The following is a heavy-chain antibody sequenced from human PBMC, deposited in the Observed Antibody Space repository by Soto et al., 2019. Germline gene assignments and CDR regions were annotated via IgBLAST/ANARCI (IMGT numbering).Heavy chain of an antibody. J-gene: IGHJ4*02. CDR2: INHSGST. Sequence: PSETLSLTCAVYGGSISGYYWSWISKPPGKGLEWIGEINHSGSTNYNPSLKSRVTISVDTSKNQFSLKLSSVTAADTAVYYCAREYGGNSGTFDYWGQGTLVTVSS. CDR1: GGSISGYY. V-gene: IGHV4-34*01. CDR3: AREYGGNSGTFDY. D-gene: IGHD2-21*02.